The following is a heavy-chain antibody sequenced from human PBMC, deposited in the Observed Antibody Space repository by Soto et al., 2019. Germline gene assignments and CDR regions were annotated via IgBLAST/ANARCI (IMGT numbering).Heavy chain of an antibody. Sequence: EVQLVESGGVVVQPGGSLRLSCAASGFTFDEYAMHWVRQPPGKGLEWVSLISWDGSNRYYADSVQGRFTISRDNSKYSLYLEMNSLRPEDTALYYCAKDISRGPTKKYDFWSGPDYWGQGTLVTVSS. D-gene: IGHD3-3*01. CDR2: ISWDGSNR. CDR3: AKDISRGPTKKYDFWSGPDY. V-gene: IGHV3-43D*04. J-gene: IGHJ4*02. CDR1: GFTFDEYA.